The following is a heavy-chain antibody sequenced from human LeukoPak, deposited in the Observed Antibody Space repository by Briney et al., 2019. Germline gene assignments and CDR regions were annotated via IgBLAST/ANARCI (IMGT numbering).Heavy chain of an antibody. Sequence: PGGSLRLSCAASGFTFSLYWVHWVRQAPGKGLVWVSRINSDGTSKTYADSVRGRFTISRDNAKNTLYLQMNDLSADDTAVYYCARMPGSDNYGGRGKDAFDIWGQGTLVTISS. J-gene: IGHJ3*02. CDR2: INSDGTSK. D-gene: IGHD4-23*01. V-gene: IGHV3-74*01. CDR3: ARMPGSDNYGGRGKDAFDI. CDR1: GFTFSLYW.